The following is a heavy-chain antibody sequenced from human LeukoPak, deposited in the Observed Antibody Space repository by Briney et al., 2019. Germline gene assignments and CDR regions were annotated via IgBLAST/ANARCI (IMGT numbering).Heavy chain of an antibody. D-gene: IGHD1-26*01. Sequence: SETLSLTCSVSAGSINRFYWNWIRQSPGKGLEWVGFIHHSGTTKNNPSLQSRVTMSIDASKNQLSLKLTSVTAADSALYFCATNTGSFFAWFDYWGQGILVTVSS. CDR1: AGSINRFY. CDR2: IHHSGTT. V-gene: IGHV4-59*03. J-gene: IGHJ4*02. CDR3: ATNTGSFFAWFDY.